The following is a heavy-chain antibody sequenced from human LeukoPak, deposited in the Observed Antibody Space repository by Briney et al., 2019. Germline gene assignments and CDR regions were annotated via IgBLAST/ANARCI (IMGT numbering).Heavy chain of an antibody. CDR3: AKDIGASGDFWSGPPPGYFDY. Sequence: GGSLRLSCAASGFTFDDYAMHWLRQAPGKGLEWVSLISGDGGSTYYADSVKGRFTISRDNSKNSLYLQMNSLRTEDTALYYCAKDIGASGDFWSGPPPGYFDYWGQGTLVTVSS. CDR2: ISGDGGST. V-gene: IGHV3-43*02. J-gene: IGHJ4*02. CDR1: GFTFDDYA. D-gene: IGHD3-3*01.